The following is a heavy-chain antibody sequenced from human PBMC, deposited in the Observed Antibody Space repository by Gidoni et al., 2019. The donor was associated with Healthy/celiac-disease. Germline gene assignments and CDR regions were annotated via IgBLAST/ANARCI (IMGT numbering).Heavy chain of an antibody. CDR1: GFTFSSYA. Sequence: QVQLVESGGGVVQPGRSLRLSCAASGFTFSSYAIHWVRQAPGKGLEWVAVISYDGSNKYYADSVKGRFTISRDNSKNTLYLQMNSLRAEDTAVYYCARDHYYDSSGYYYYYYGMDVWGQGTTVTVSS. J-gene: IGHJ6*02. D-gene: IGHD3-22*01. V-gene: IGHV3-30*04. CDR2: ISYDGSNK. CDR3: ARDHYYDSSGYYYYYYGMDV.